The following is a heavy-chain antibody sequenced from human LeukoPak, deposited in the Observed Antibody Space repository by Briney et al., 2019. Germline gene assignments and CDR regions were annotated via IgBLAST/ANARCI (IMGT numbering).Heavy chain of an antibody. D-gene: IGHD6-13*01. J-gene: IGHJ1*01. CDR1: GYSISSGYY. Sequence: SETLSLTCTVSGYSISSGYYWGWIRQPPGKGLEWIGNIHHSGSTYYNPSLKSRVTISVDTSKNQLFLKLSSMTAADTAVYYCARVAAGIGFFQHWGQGTLVTVSS. V-gene: IGHV4-38-2*02. CDR2: IHHSGST. CDR3: ARVAAGIGFFQH.